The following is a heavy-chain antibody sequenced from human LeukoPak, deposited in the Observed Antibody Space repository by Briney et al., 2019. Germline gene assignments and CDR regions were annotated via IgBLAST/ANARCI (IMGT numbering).Heavy chain of an antibody. V-gene: IGHV3-11*01. CDR3: ARDIVVVTADHWFDP. D-gene: IGHD2-21*02. CDR2: ISSSGSTI. J-gene: IGHJ5*02. CDR1: GFTFCDYY. Sequence: GGSLRLSCAASGFTFCDYYMSWIRQAPGKGLEWVSYISSSGSTIYYADSVKGRFTISRDNAKNSLYLQMNSLRAEDTAVYYCARDIVVVTADHWFDPWGQGTLVTVSS.